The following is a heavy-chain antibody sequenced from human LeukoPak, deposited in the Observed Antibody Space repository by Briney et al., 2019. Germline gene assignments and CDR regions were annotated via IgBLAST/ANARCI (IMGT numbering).Heavy chain of an antibody. CDR3: ARVGTRDFKYSSSWYVGYFDY. Sequence: PGGSLRLSCAASGFTFSSYWMSWVRQAPGKGLEWVANIKQDGSEKYYVDSVKGRFTISRDNAKNSLYLQMNSLRAEDTAVYYCARVGTRDFKYSSSWYVGYFDYWGQGTLVTVSS. CDR2: IKQDGSEK. J-gene: IGHJ4*02. CDR1: GFTFSSYW. V-gene: IGHV3-7*01. D-gene: IGHD6-13*01.